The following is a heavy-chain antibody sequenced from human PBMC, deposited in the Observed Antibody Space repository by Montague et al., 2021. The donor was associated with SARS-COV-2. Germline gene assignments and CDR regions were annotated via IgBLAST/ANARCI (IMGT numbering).Heavy chain of an antibody. CDR1: GFTFSSYG. CDR2: IWYDGCNK. V-gene: IGHV3-33*01. Sequence: SLRLSCAASGFTFSSYGMHWVRQAPGKGLEWVAVIWYDGCNKYYADSVKGRFTISRDNSKNTLYLQMNSLRAEDTAVYYCSGSYPYYGMDVWGQGTTVTVSS. D-gene: IGHD3-16*02. CDR3: SGSYPYYGMDV. J-gene: IGHJ6*02.